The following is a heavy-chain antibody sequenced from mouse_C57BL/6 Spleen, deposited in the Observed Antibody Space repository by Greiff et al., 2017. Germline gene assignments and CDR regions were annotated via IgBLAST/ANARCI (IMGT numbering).Heavy chain of an antibody. J-gene: IGHJ3*01. Sequence: EVQLQQSGAELVKPGASVKLSCTASGFNIKDYYMHWVKQWTEQGLAWIGRIDPEDGETKYAPKFQGKATITADTSSNTAYLQLSSLTSEDTAVYYCAYAPTTRETWVAYWGKGTLVTVSA. CDR1: GFNIKDYY. CDR2: IDPEDGET. CDR3: AYAPTTRETWVAY. V-gene: IGHV14-2*01. D-gene: IGHD2-12*01.